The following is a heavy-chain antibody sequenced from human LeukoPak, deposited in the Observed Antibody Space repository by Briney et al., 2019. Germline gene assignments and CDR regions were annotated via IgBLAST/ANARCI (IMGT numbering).Heavy chain of an antibody. J-gene: IGHJ4*02. D-gene: IGHD3-3*01. CDR3: AKGLYYDFWSAYDY. CDR1: GFTFSSYG. V-gene: IGHV3-30*02. Sequence: GGSLRLYCAASGFTFSSYGVHWLRQAPGKGLVGVAFIRYDGSNKYYADSVKGRFTISRDNSKNTLYLQMNSLRAEDTAVYYGAKGLYYDFWSAYDYWGQGTLVTVSS. CDR2: IRYDGSNK.